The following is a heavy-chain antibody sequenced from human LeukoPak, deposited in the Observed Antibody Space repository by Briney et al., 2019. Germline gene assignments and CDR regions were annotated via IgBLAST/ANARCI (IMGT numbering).Heavy chain of an antibody. CDR2: MNGGNGNT. V-gene: IGHV1-3*01. J-gene: IGHJ6*03. CDR1: GYIFTDYA. Sequence: GASVKVPCKASGYIFTDYAIHWLRQAPGQRPEWMGWMNGGNGNTKYSQKFQGRITLIRDTSAATAYMELSSLRSEDTAVYYCARGSAAAGTEGYYYYMDVWGKGTTVTVSS. CDR3: ARGSAAAGTEGYYYYMDV. D-gene: IGHD6-13*01.